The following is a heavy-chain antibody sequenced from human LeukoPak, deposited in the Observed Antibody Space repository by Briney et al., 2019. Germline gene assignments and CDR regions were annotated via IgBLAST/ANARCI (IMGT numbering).Heavy chain of an antibody. Sequence: GGSLRLSCAASGFTFSSYGMHWVRQAPGKGLEWVAFIRYDGSNKYYADSVKGRFTISRDNSKNTLYLQMNSLRAEDTAVYYCTRSREVGATLFDYWGQGTLVTVSS. V-gene: IGHV3-30*02. CDR1: GFTFSSYG. CDR2: IRYDGSNK. J-gene: IGHJ4*02. D-gene: IGHD1-26*01. CDR3: TRSREVGATLFDY.